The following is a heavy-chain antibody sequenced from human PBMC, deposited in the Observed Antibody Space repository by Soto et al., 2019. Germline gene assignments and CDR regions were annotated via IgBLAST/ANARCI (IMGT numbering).Heavy chain of an antibody. Sequence: QVQLQESGPGLVKPSQTLSLTCTVSGGSISSGDYYWSWIRQPPGKGLEWIGYIYYSGSTYYNPSLTSRVPLSVDTSKNQFSLKLSSVTAADTAVYYCPGLFVDYGYYYYYYGMDVWGQGTTVTVSS. CDR1: GGSISSGDYY. D-gene: IGHD3-10*01. J-gene: IGHJ6*02. CDR3: PGLFVDYGYYYYYYGMDV. CDR2: IYYSGST. V-gene: IGHV4-30-4*01.